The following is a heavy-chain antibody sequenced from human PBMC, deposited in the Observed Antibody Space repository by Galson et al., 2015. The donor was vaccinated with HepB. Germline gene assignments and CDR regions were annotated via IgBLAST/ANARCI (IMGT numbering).Heavy chain of an antibody. V-gene: IGHV1-24*01. J-gene: IGHJ4*02. CDR2: FDPADDTS. CDR3: ATLPGRYSDALDY. CDR1: GYSVTELS. Sequence: SVKVSCKVSGYSVTELSMHWVRQAPGKGLEWMGGFDPADDTSVYAERFKGRVTMTEDTSTDTAYMELSGLRSDDTAVYYCATLPGRYSDALDYWGQGTPVTVSS. D-gene: IGHD3-10*01.